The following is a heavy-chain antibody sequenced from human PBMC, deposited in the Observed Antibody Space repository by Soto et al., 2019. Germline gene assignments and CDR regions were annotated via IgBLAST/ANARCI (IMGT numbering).Heavy chain of an antibody. CDR1: GFTFSSYW. V-gene: IGHV3-7*01. CDR2: IKQDGSEK. J-gene: IGHJ6*03. CDR3: ARETQVLTPPDGYYYYMDV. Sequence: GGSLILSCAASGFTFSSYWMSWVRQAPGKGLEWVANIKQDGSEKYYVDSVKGRFTISRDNAKNSLYLQMNSLRAEDTAVYYCARETQVLTPPDGYYYYMDVWGKGTTVTVSS.